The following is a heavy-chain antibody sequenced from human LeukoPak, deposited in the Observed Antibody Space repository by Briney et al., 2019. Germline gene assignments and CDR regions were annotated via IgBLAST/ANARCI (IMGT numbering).Heavy chain of an antibody. CDR3: ARGGYYGSGNDFRFDP. Sequence: SETLSLTCTVSGYSISSGYYWGWIRQPPGKGLEWIGSIYHSGRTFYNPSLKSRVTISVDTSKNQFSLKLSSVTAADTAIYYCARGGYYGSGNDFRFDPWGQGTLVTVSS. V-gene: IGHV4-38-2*02. CDR2: IYHSGRT. J-gene: IGHJ5*02. CDR1: GYSISSGYY. D-gene: IGHD3-10*01.